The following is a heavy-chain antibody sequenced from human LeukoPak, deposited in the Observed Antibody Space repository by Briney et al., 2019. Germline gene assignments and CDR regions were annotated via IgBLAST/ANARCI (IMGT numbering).Heavy chain of an antibody. CDR3: ARDPVGAVAGYNAFDI. D-gene: IGHD6-19*01. CDR1: GDSISNSAYY. CDR2: IYYTGST. Sequence: SETLSLTCSVSGDSISNSAYYWSWIRQHPGKGLEWIGYIYYTGSTYYNPSLKSRVTISVDTSKNQFSLKLSSVTAADTAVYYCARDPVGAVAGYNAFDIWGQGTMVTVSS. V-gene: IGHV4-31*03. J-gene: IGHJ3*02.